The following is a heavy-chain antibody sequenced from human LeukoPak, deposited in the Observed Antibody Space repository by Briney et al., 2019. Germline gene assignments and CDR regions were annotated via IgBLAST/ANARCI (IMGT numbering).Heavy chain of an antibody. CDR3: ARGSEQWLTYFDY. CDR2: IYTSGSP. V-gene: IGHV4-4*07. D-gene: IGHD6-19*01. Sequence: SETLSLTCNVSGGSISTNSWSWIRQPAGKGLEWIGHIYTSGSPNYNPSLRSRVTMSVDTSKNQISLKLSSVTAADTAVYYCARGSEQWLTYFDYWGRGTQVTVSS. CDR1: GGSISTNS. J-gene: IGHJ4*02.